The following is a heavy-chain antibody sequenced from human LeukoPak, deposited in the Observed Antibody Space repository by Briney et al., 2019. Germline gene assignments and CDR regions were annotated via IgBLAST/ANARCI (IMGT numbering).Heavy chain of an antibody. CDR3: ARDYSPVGWELPSGNWFDP. CDR2: INPNSGGT. CDR1: GYTFTGYY. V-gene: IGHV1-2*02. Sequence: GASVKVSCKASGYTFTGYYMHWVRQAPGQGLEWMGWINPNSGGTNYAQKFQGRVTMTRGTSISTAYMELSRLRSDDTAVYYCARDYSPVGWELPSGNWFDPWGQGTLVTVSS. D-gene: IGHD1-26*01. J-gene: IGHJ5*02.